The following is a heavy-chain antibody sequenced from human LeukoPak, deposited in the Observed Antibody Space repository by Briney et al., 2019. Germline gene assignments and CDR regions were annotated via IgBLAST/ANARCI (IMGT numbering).Heavy chain of an antibody. CDR1: GFTFSTYW. J-gene: IGHJ5*02. CDR2: IKEDGSQK. V-gene: IGHV3-7*01. Sequence: GRSLRLSCEGSGFTFSTYWFSWVRQAPGKGLEWVANIKEDGSQKYYGDSVKGRITISRDNTRNSVYLQITSLRAEDTAVYYCARDKIKTTVFEHWGQGILVTVSS. CDR3: ARDKIKTTVFEH. D-gene: IGHD1-1*01.